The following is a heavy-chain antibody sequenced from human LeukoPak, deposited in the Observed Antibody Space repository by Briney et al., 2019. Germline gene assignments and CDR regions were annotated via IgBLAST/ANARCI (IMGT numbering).Heavy chain of an antibody. J-gene: IGHJ3*02. Sequence: SVKVSCKASGDTFSRYAISWVRQAPGQGLKWMGGIIPIFGTADYAQKFQGRVTITADESTSTAYMELSSLRSEDTAVYYCARGRPYAFDIWGQGTMVTVSS. CDR1: GDTFSRYA. CDR3: ARGRPYAFDI. CDR2: IIPIFGTA. V-gene: IGHV1-69*13.